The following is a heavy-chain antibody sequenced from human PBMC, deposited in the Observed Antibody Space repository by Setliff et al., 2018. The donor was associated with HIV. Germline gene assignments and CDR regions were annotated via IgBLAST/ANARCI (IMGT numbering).Heavy chain of an antibody. D-gene: IGHD6-19*01. CDR3: ATPYASGWYDVLKN. CDR2: INSDGSRT. Sequence: GGSLRLSCSASGFTFSSYWMHWVRQVPGKGLVWVSRINSDGSRTDYADSVKGRFTMFRDNAKDTLYLQMSSLRAEDTAVYFCATPYASGWYDVLKNWGQGTVVTVSS. CDR1: GFTFSSYW. V-gene: IGHV3-74*01. J-gene: IGHJ4*02.